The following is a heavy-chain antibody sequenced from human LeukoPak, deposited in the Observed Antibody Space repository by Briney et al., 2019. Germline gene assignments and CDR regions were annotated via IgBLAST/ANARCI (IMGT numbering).Heavy chain of an antibody. Sequence: GGSLRLSCVASGFTFSSRDWMTWVRQAPGKGLEWVANIKQDGSEKNYVDSVKGRFTISRDNAKNTVYLQMNSLRAEDTAIYYCAKDGDSTGYYSSYYNHMDVWGKGTSVTISS. CDR2: IKQDGSEK. CDR3: AKDGDSTGYYSSYYNHMDV. V-gene: IGHV3-7*04. D-gene: IGHD3-22*01. J-gene: IGHJ6*03. CDR1: GFTFSSRDW.